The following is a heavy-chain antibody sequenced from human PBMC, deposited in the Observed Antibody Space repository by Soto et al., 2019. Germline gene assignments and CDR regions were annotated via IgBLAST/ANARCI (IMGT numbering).Heavy chain of an antibody. D-gene: IGHD3-10*01. CDR2: IYYSGST. J-gene: IGHJ5*02. V-gene: IGHV4-30-4*01. CDR3: ARHNPYYSYFDP. Sequence: SETLYLTCTVSGGSISSGDYYWSWIRQPPGKGLEWIGYIYYSGSTYYNPSLKSRVTISIDTSKNQFSLKLSSVTAADTAVYYCARHNPYYSYFDPWGQGTLVTVSS. CDR1: GGSISSGDYY.